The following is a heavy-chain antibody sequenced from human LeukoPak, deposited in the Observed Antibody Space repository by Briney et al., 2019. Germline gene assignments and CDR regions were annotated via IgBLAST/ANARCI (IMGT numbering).Heavy chain of an antibody. CDR1: GLTVSSNS. D-gene: IGHD2-15*01. CDR3: AKGLEVVAATPHWYFDL. J-gene: IGHJ2*01. Sequence: GGSLRLSCAASGLTVSSNSMSWVRQAPGKGLEWVSFIYSGGSTYYADSVKGRFTISRDNSKNTLYLQMNSLRAEDTAVYYCAKGLEVVAATPHWYFDLWGRGTLVTVSS. CDR2: IYSGGST. V-gene: IGHV3-53*01.